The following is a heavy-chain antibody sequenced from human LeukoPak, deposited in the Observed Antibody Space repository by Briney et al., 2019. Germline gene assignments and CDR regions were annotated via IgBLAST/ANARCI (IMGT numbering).Heavy chain of an antibody. CDR3: TTDRLWFGELFPLGFFDY. CDR1: GFTFSGSA. CDR2: IRSKANSYAT. V-gene: IGHV3-73*01. Sequence: GGSLRLSCAASGFTFSGSAMHWVRQASGKGLEWVGRIRSKANSYATAYAASVKGRFTISRDDSKNTLYLQMNSLKTEDTAVYYCTTDRLWFGELFPLGFFDYWGQGTLVTVSS. J-gene: IGHJ4*02. D-gene: IGHD3-10*01.